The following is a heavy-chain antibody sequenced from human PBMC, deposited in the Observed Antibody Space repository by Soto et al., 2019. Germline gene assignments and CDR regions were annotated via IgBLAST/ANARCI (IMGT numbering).Heavy chain of an antibody. Sequence: SVKVSCKASGGTFSSYAISWVRQAPGQGLEWMGGIIPIFGTANYAQKFQGRVTITADESTSTAYMELSSLRSEDTAVYYCARAKSAITIFGVVSRVNWFDPWGQGTLVTVSS. V-gene: IGHV1-69*13. CDR3: ARAKSAITIFGVVSRVNWFDP. J-gene: IGHJ5*02. D-gene: IGHD3-3*01. CDR1: GGTFSSYA. CDR2: IIPIFGTA.